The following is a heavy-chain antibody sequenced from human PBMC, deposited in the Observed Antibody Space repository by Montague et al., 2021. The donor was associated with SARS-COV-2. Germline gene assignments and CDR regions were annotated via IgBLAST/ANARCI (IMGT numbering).Heavy chain of an antibody. Sequence: SLRLSCAASGFTVSSYAMHEVRQAPGKRLEWVAVISYDLSNHYDXYSXKGLFTISRDNSKNTLYLQLNSLRAEDTAVYYCARDPFYYDILTGYLLSQNYYYYGMDVWGQGTTVTVSS. CDR1: GFTVSSYA. V-gene: IGHV3-30-3*01. J-gene: IGHJ6*02. CDR3: ARDPFYYDILTGYLLSQNYYYYGMDV. D-gene: IGHD3-9*01. CDR2: ISYDLSNH.